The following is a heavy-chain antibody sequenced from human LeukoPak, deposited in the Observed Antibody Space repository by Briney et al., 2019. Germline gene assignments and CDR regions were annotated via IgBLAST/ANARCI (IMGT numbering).Heavy chain of an antibody. J-gene: IGHJ4*02. CDR3: ARWVDHITHRTYYYDSSARRGDFDS. CDR1: GGSISSGGYY. D-gene: IGHD3-22*01. Sequence: PSQTLSLTCTVSGGSISSGGYYWSWIRQHPGKGLEWIGYIYYSGSTYYNPSLKSRVTISVDTSKNQFSLKLSSVTAADTAVYYCARWVDHITHRTYYYDSSARRGDFDSWGQGTLVTVSS. V-gene: IGHV4-31*03. CDR2: IYYSGST.